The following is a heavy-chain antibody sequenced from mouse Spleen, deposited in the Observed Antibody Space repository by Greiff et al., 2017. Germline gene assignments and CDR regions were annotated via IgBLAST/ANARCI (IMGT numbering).Heavy chain of an antibody. CDR1: GFNIKDTY. CDR2: IDPANGNT. D-gene: IGHD1-1*01. CDR3: ARRGPITTVVATDY. V-gene: IGHV14-3*02. J-gene: IGHJ2*01. Sequence: VQLKESGAELVKPGASVKLSCTASGFNIKDTYMHWVKQRPEQGLEWIGRIDPANGNTKYDPKFQGKATITADTSSNTAYLQLSSLTSEDTAVYYCARRGPITTVVATDYWGQGTTLTVSS.